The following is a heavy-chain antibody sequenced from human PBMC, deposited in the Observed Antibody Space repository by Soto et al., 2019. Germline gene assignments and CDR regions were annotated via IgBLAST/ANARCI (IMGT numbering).Heavy chain of an antibody. CDR2: ISYDGSNK. D-gene: IGHD3-22*01. CDR3: STRNYDSSRYYYQY. J-gene: IGHJ4*02. CDR1: GFTFSSYG. V-gene: IGHV3-30*03. Sequence: GGSLRLSCAASGFTFSSYGMHWVRQAPGKGLEWVAVISYDGSNKYYADSVKGRFTISRDNSKNTLYLQMNSLRAEDTAVYYCSTRNYDSSRYYYQYWGQGTLVTVSS.